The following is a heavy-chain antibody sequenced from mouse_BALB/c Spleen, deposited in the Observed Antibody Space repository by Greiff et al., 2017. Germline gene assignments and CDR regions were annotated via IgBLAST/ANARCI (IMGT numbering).Heavy chain of an antibody. CDR2: ISNLAYSI. CDR1: GFTFSDYG. V-gene: IGHV5-15*02. CDR3: ARDYGDAMDY. Sequence: EVKLVESGGGLVQPGGSRKLSCAASGFTFSDYGMAWVRQAPGKGPEWVAFISNLAYSIYYADTVTGRFTISRENAKNTLYLEMSSLRSEDTAMYYCARDYGDAMDYWGQGTSVTVSS. D-gene: IGHD1-1*01. J-gene: IGHJ4*01.